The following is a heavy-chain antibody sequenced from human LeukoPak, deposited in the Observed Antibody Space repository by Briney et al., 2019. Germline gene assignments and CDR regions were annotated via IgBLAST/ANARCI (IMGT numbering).Heavy chain of an antibody. CDR1: GFTFSNSA. V-gene: IGHV3-23*01. D-gene: IGHD3-16*01. J-gene: IGHJ4*02. CDR2: ISAGGSDT. CDR3: AKGGDSAPLDY. Sequence: GGSLRLSCAASGFTFSNSAMTWVRQAPGKGLEWVSAISAGGSDTIYTDSVKDRFTISRDNSKNTLYLQMNSPRAEDTAVYYCAKGGDSAPLDYWGQGTLVTVSS.